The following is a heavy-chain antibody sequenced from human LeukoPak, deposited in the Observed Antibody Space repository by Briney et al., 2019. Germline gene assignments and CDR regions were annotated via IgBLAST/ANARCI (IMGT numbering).Heavy chain of an antibody. CDR3: ARGDGVYVY. D-gene: IGHD5/OR15-5a*01. V-gene: IGHV3-23*01. Sequence: PGGSLRLSCAASGFTFSSYAMSWVRQAPGKGLEWVSVISGSGGSTYSAESVKGRFTISRDNSKNTLYLQMNSLRVEDTAVYYCARGDGVYVYWGQGTLVTVSS. J-gene: IGHJ4*02. CDR1: GFTFSSYA. CDR2: ISGSGGST.